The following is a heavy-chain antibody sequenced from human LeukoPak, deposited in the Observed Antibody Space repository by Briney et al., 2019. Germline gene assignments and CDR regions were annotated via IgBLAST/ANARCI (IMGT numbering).Heavy chain of an antibody. CDR2: INPNSGGT. D-gene: IGHD3-22*01. J-gene: IGHJ4*02. CDR3: ARVGYYDSSGYLDY. V-gene: IGHV1-2*04. Sequence: ASVKVSCTASGYTFTGYYMHWVRQAPGQGLDWMGWINPNSGGTNYAQKFQGWVTMTRDTSISTAYMELSRLRSDDTAVYYCARVGYYDSSGYLDYWGQGTLVTVSS. CDR1: GYTFTGYY.